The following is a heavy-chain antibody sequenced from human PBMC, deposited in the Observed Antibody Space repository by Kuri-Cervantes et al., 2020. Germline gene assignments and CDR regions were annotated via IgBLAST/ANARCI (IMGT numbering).Heavy chain of an antibody. D-gene: IGHD1-7*01. J-gene: IGHJ4*02. Sequence: GESLKISCAASGFTFSSYWMSWVRQAPGKGLEWVANIKQDGSEKYYVDSVKGRFTISRDNSKNTLFLQVNSLRVEDTAVYFCARGGDREMVELAVGYWGQGTLVTVSS. CDR1: GFTFSSYW. V-gene: IGHV3-7*01. CDR2: IKQDGSEK. CDR3: ARGGDREMVELAVGY.